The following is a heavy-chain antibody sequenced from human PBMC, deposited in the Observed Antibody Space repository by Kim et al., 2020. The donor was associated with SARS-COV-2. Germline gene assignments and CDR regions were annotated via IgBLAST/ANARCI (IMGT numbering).Heavy chain of an antibody. V-gene: IGHV1-8*01. CDR1: GYEVSKYD. D-gene: IGHD4-4*01. CDR3: ARDRAYGSNAADF. CDR2: VNPVSGAT. Sequence: ASVKVSCKASGYEVSKYDINWIRQASGQGLEWLGWVNPVSGATNYAQGFQDRITMTWDTSKGTAYLELNSLTSEDTAIYFCARDRAYGSNAADFWGQGTQLIVSS. J-gene: IGHJ4*02.